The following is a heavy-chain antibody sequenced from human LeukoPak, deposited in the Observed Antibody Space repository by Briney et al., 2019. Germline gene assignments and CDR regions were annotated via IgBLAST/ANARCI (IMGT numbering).Heavy chain of an antibody. CDR2: ISPSGDRT. D-gene: IGHD5-24*01. V-gene: IGHV1-46*01. Sequence: ASVKVSCKASGHTFTNYYVHWVRQAPGQGLEWMGMISPSGDRTTYAQRFQGRVTMTRDTSTSTLYMDLSSLRSDDTAVFYCARGDGYNWFAYWGQGTLVTVSS. CDR1: GHTFTNYY. CDR3: ARGDGYNWFAY. J-gene: IGHJ5*01.